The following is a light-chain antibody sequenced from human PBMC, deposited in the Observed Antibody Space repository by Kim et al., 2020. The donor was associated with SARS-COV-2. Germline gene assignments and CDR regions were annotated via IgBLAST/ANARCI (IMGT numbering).Light chain of an antibody. Sequence: SPGESATLSCRASQSVSSTYLAWYQQKPGQAPRLLIYGASNRATGIPDRFSGSGSGTDFTLTISRLEPEDFAVYYCHQYGSSPQTFGQGTKVDIK. V-gene: IGKV3-20*01. CDR2: GAS. CDR1: QSVSSTY. J-gene: IGKJ1*01. CDR3: HQYGSSPQT.